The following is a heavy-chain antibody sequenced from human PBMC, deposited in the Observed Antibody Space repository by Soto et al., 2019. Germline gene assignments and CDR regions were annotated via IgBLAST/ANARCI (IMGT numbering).Heavy chain of an antibody. CDR3: TKRRNVLRFLECSSGMEA. J-gene: IGHJ6*02. Sequence: PLRRSCAASGFTLSSYDKHWVRQARGKGVEWVAFISHDWRNKYSADSMKGRISMSRDNCKSTLYLPMTSLRAEDTAVYYCTKRRNVLRFLECSSGMEAWG. CDR2: ISHDWRNK. D-gene: IGHD3-3*01. CDR1: GFTLSSYD. V-gene: IGHV3-30*18.